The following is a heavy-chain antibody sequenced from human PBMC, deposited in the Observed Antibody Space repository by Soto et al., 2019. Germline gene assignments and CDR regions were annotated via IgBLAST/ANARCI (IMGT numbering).Heavy chain of an antibody. CDR3: ARDYSRYYGMDV. J-gene: IGHJ6*02. CDR1: GFTFSDYG. Sequence: QVQLVESGGGVVQPGGSLRLSCAASGFTFSDYGMHWVRQAPGKGLESVAVIWYDGTNKYYAESVKGRFTISRDNSKNTMYLQVNSLRAEDTAVYYCARDYSRYYGMDVWGQGTTVTVSS. D-gene: IGHD2-15*01. V-gene: IGHV3-33*01. CDR2: IWYDGTNK.